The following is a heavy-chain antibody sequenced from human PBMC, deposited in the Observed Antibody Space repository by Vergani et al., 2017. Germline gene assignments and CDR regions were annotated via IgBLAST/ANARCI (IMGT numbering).Heavy chain of an antibody. CDR2: LSGSGGST. Sequence: EVQLLESGGGLVQPGGSLRLSCAASGFTFSSYAMSWVRQAPVKGLKWVSALSGSGGSTYYADSVKGRFTISRDNSKNTLYLQMNSLRAEDTAVYYCAKDLYPLIVVVPTGADYWGQGTLVTVSS. D-gene: IGHD2-2*01. CDR1: GFTFSSYA. V-gene: IGHV3-23*01. CDR3: AKDLYPLIVVVPTGADY. J-gene: IGHJ4*02.